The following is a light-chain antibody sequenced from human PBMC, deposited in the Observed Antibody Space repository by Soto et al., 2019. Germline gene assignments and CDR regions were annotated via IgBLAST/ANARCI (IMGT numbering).Light chain of an antibody. V-gene: IGKV1-39*01. CDR3: QQSYSTPPT. Sequence: DIQMTQSPSSLSASVGDRVTITCRASQSISSYLKWYQQKPGKAPNLLIYAASSLQSGVPSRFSGSGSGTDFPLHIRGLQPAAFATYYCQQSYSTPPTFGGGTKVEIK. CDR2: AAS. CDR1: QSISSY. J-gene: IGKJ4*01.